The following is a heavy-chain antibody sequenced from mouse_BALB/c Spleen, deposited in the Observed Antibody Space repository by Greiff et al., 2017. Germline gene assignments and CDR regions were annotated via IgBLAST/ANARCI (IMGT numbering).Heavy chain of an antibody. Sequence: VQLQQSGPQLVRPGASVKISCKASGYSFTSYWMHWVKQRPGQGLEWIGMIDPSDSETRLNQKFKDKDTLTVDKSSSTAYLQLSSPTSEDSAVYYCARDWDDYAMYYWGQGTSVTVSS. CDR1: GYSFTSYW. CDR3: ARDWDDYAMYY. CDR2: IDPSDSET. V-gene: IGHV1S127*01. D-gene: IGHD4-1*01. J-gene: IGHJ4*01.